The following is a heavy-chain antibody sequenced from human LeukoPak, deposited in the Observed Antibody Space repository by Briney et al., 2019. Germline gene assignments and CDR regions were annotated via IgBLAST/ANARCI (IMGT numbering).Heavy chain of an antibody. CDR1: GGSFSGYY. Sequence: SETLSLTCAVYGGSFSGYYWSWIRQPPGKGLEWIWKINHSGSTNYNPSLKSRVTISVDTSKNQFSLKLSSVTAADTAVYYCARGKRIQLWKAVTNWFDPWGQGTLVTVSS. V-gene: IGHV4-34*01. D-gene: IGHD5-18*01. J-gene: IGHJ5*02. CDR3: ARGKRIQLWKAVTNWFDP. CDR2: INHSGST.